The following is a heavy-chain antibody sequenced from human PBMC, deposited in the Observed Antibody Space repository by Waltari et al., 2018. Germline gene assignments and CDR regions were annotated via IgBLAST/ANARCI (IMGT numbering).Heavy chain of an antibody. CDR3: ARGVYGSGSYLIKRRYYYYMDV. D-gene: IGHD3-10*01. CDR2: INHSGGT. Sequence: QVQLQQWGAGLLKPSETLSLTCAVYGGSFSGYYCSWIRQPPGKGLEWIGEINHSGGTNYNPSLESRVTISGDTSKNQFYLKLSSVSAADTAVYYCARGVYGSGSYLIKRRYYYYMDVWGKGTTVTVSS. J-gene: IGHJ6*03. CDR1: GGSFSGYY. V-gene: IGHV4-34*01.